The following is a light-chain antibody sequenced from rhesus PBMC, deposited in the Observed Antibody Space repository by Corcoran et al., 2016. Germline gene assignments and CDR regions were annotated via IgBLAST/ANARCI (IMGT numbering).Light chain of an antibody. CDR2: GAS. CDR1: QSVSYY. V-gene: IGKV3-10*01. CDR3: YQHSGGYS. Sequence: QIILTQSPATLSLSPGERATLSCRASQSVSYYLAWYQQKPGQAPRLLIYGASNRATGIPDRFSGRGSGTDFTLTISGLEPEDVGVYHCYQHSGGYSFGQGTEVEIK. J-gene: IGKJ2*01.